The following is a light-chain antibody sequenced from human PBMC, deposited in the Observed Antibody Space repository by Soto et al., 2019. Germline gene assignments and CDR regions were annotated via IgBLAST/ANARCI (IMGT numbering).Light chain of an antibody. CDR1: QSVSSSS. Sequence: DMVFTQSPGTLSLSHGERYTLSCRASQSVSSSSLVWYQQKPGRAPRLLIYGAYNRATGSPDRFSGSGSGTDFTLTISRLEPEDFAVYYCHMYGGSAITFGGGTKVDIK. CDR2: GAY. CDR3: HMYGGSAIT. J-gene: IGKJ4*01. V-gene: IGKV3-20*01.